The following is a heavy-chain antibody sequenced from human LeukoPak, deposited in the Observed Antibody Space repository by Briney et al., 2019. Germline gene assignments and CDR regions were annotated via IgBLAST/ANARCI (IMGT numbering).Heavy chain of an antibody. J-gene: IGHJ3*02. CDR2: IIPIFGTA. D-gene: IGHD2-2*02. CDR1: GGTFSSYA. CDR3: AKDLTYRISRLVEYCSSTSCYMEGAFDI. V-gene: IGHV1-69*05. Sequence: SVKVSCKASGGTFSSYAISWVRQAPGQGLEWMGRIIPIFGTANYAQKFQGRVTITTAESTSTAYMKLSSLRSEDTAVYYCAKDLTYRISRLVEYCSSTSCYMEGAFDIWGQGTMVTVSS.